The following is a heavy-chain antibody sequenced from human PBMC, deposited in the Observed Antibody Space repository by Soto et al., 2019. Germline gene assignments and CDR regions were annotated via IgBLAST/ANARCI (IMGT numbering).Heavy chain of an antibody. D-gene: IGHD2-15*01. V-gene: IGHV3-21*01. CDR2: ISSSSSYI. CDR3: ARAIPISGGSISAFDI. CDR1: GFTFSSYS. Sequence: GSLRLSCAASGFTFSSYSMNWVRQAPGKGLEWVSSISSSSSYIYYADSVKGRFTISRDNAKNSLYLQMNSLRAEDTAVYYYARAIPISGGSISAFDIWGQGTMVTVSS. J-gene: IGHJ3*02.